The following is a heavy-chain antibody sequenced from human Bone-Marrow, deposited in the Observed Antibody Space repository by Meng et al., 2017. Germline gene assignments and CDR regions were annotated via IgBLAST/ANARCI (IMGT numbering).Heavy chain of an antibody. J-gene: IGHJ4*02. Sequence: QVPLQESGPGLVKTSGTLSLTCGVSGASVSSGYWWTWVRQPPGKGLEWIGEFHHSGTTNYNPSLRSRVTISVDTSKNQFSLRLTSVTAADTAVYYCAASPGWWRIDSWGQGTLVTVSS. CDR3: AASPGWWRIDS. CDR2: FHHSGTT. D-gene: IGHD6-19*01. CDR1: GASVSSGYW. V-gene: IGHV4-4*02.